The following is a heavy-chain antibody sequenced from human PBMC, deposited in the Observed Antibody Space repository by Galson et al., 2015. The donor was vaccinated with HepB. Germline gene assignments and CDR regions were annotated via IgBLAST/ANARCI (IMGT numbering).Heavy chain of an antibody. D-gene: IGHD3-10*01. CDR2: ISSSSSII. Sequence: SLRLSCAVSGFTFSSYNMNWVRQAPGKGLEWVSYISSSSSIIYYADSVKGRFAISRDNAKKSLFLQMNSLRAEDTAVYFCARDRGGSGSSLSTYYGMDVWGQGTTVTVSS. CDR1: GFTFSSYN. J-gene: IGHJ6*02. CDR3: ARDRGGSGSSLSTYYGMDV. V-gene: IGHV3-48*04.